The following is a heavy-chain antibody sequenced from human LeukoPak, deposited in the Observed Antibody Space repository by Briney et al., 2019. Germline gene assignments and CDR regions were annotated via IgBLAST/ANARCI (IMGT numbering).Heavy chain of an antibody. CDR1: GGTFSIYA. Sequence: ASVKVSCKASGGTFSIYAISCVRQAPGQGLEWMGGIIPIFGTANYAQKFQGRVTITADESTSTAYMELSSVRSEDTAVYYCARDSSQWLVPDYWGQGTLVTVSS. V-gene: IGHV1-69*13. J-gene: IGHJ4*02. CDR2: IIPIFGTA. D-gene: IGHD6-19*01. CDR3: ARDSSQWLVPDY.